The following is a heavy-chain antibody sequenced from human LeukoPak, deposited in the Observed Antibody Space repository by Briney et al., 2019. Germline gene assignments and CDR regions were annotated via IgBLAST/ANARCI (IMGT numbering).Heavy chain of an antibody. CDR1: GFSLSNSV. CDR2: IIASSGST. Sequence: GGSLRLSCAASGFSLSNSVMSWVRQAPGKGLEWVSLIIASSGSTFYADSVKGRFTISRDNSKNTLYLQMNSLRAEDTAVYYCAKGAYDYIEMGYFDYWGQGTLVTVSS. V-gene: IGHV3-23*01. CDR3: AKGAYDYIEMGYFDY. D-gene: IGHD5-12*01. J-gene: IGHJ4*02.